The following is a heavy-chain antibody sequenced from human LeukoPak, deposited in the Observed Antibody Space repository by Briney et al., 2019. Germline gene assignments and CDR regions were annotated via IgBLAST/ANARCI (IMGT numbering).Heavy chain of an antibody. CDR1: GGSISSSSDY. CDR3: ARSSGWFDP. V-gene: IGHV4-39*01. J-gene: IGHJ5*02. Sequence: PSETRSLTCTVSGGSISSSSDYWGWIRQPPGKGLEWIGSIYYSGSTNYNPSLKSRVTISVDTSKNQFSLKLYSVTAADTAVYYCARSSGWFDPWGQGTLVTVSS. CDR2: IYYSGST.